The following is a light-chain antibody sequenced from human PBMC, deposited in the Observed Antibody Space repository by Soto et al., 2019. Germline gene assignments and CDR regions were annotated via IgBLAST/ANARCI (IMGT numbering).Light chain of an antibody. V-gene: IGKV1-6*01. CDR2: AAS. J-gene: IGKJ1*01. Sequence: AVPMTQSPSSLSASVGDRVTITCRASQAIRNDLGWYQQKPGKAPKLLIFAASSLQSGVPSRFSGSGSGTDFTLTISSLQPEDFATYYCLQDYTYPRTFGQGTKVEI. CDR3: LQDYTYPRT. CDR1: QAIRND.